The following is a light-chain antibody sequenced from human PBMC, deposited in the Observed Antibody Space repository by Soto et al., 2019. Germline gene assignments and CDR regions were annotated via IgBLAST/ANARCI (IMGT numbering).Light chain of an antibody. CDR3: QQRNTWTPIT. CDR2: DTS. J-gene: IGKJ5*01. CDR1: QGIGDT. V-gene: IGKV3D-11*01. Sequence: EILFTQSPATLSSFPGDRVTLSCRASQGIGDTLAWYQQKPGQTPRLLIYDTSIRATGVPARFSGTGSETDFTLTISGLEPEDFAIYYCQQRNTWTPITFGQGTRWRL.